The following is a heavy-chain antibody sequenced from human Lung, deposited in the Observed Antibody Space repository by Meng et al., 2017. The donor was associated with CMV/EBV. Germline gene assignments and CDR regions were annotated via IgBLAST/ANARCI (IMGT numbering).Heavy chain of an antibody. CDR2: IYLDDDK. J-gene: IGHJ4*02. V-gene: IGHV2-5*02. CDR1: WLRRSCTGVG. CDR3: ARYSSSWYEGDYYFDY. Sequence: IILMVSAPAPVNPTHTRTLTCTLSWLRRSCTGVGVGWIRQPPVKVLEWLAPIYLDDDKRYRPSLKSRLTITTNTPPTQVVLTMTNMHPVDTATYNCARYSSSWYEGDYYFDYWGQGTLVTVSS. D-gene: IGHD6-13*01.